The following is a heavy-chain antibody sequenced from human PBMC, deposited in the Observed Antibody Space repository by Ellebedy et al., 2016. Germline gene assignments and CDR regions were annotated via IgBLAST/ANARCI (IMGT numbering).Heavy chain of an antibody. Sequence: GESLKISXKGSGYSFTSYWISWVRQMPGKGLEWMGRIDPSDSYTNYSPSFQGHVTISADKSISTAYLQWSSLKASDTAMYYCARRVHYYDSSGMLLDVWGQGTTVTVSS. J-gene: IGHJ6*02. D-gene: IGHD3-22*01. CDR3: ARRVHYYDSSGMLLDV. CDR1: GYSFTSYW. V-gene: IGHV5-10-1*01. CDR2: IDPSDSYT.